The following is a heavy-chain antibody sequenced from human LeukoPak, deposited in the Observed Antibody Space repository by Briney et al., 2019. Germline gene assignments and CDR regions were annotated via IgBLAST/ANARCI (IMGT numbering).Heavy chain of an antibody. D-gene: IGHD2-15*01. CDR3: ASSGGSFDTFDI. Sequence: GGSLRLSCAASGFTFSSYSMNWVRQAPGKGLEWVSVIYSGGSTYYADSVKGRFTISRDNSKNTLYLQMNSLRAEDTAVYYCASSGGSFDTFDIWGQGTMVTVSS. CDR2: IYSGGST. J-gene: IGHJ3*02. V-gene: IGHV3-53*01. CDR1: GFTFSSYS.